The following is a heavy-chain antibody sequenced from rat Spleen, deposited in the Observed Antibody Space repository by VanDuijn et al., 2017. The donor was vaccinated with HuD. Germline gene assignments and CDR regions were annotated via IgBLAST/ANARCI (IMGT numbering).Heavy chain of an antibody. CDR3: TRENYYSRDY. CDR1: GFTFNKYW. CDR2: ITNSGGST. J-gene: IGHJ2*01. Sequence: EVQLVETGGGLVQPGRSLKLSCVASGFTFNKYWMSWTRQAPGKGLEWVASITNSGGSTYYPDSVKGRFTISRDNAQNTLYLEMNSPGSEDTATYYCTRENYYSRDYWGQGVMVTVSS. V-gene: IGHV5-31*01. D-gene: IGHD1-2*01.